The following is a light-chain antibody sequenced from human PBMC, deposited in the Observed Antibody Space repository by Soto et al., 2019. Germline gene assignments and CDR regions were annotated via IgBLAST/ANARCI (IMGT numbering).Light chain of an antibody. V-gene: IGKV3-15*01. CDR1: QSVSNN. J-gene: IGKJ1*01. CDR2: GAS. Sequence: IVTTHSPSTLAVSPVERAPLSCRASQSVSNNLAWYQQKPGQAPRLLIYGASTRATGIPARFSGSGSGTDFTLTISSLEPEDFAVYYCQQRSNWPRTFGQGTKVDIK. CDR3: QQRSNWPRT.